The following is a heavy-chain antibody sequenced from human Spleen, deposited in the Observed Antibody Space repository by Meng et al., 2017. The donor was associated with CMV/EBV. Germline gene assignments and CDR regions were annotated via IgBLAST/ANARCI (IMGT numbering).Heavy chain of an antibody. V-gene: IGHV1-2*02. CDR1: GYTFAGYY. CDR3: ARVRAAGTFVGYYFDY. Sequence: ASVKVSCKASGYTFAGYYIHWLRQAPGEELQWMGWINPDSGGTTYAQKFQGRVTMTRDTSISTAYMELSSLRSDDTAVYYCARVRAAGTFVGYYFDYWGQGTLVTVSS. J-gene: IGHJ4*02. D-gene: IGHD6-13*01. CDR2: INPDSGGT.